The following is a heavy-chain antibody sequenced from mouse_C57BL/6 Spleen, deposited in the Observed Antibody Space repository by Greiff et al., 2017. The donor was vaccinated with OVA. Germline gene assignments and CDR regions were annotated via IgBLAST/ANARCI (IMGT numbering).Heavy chain of an antibody. CDR1: GYTFTSYG. Sequence: VKLVESGAELARPGASVKLSCKASGYTFTSYGISWVKQRTGQGLEWIGEIYPRSGNTYYNEKFKGKATLTADKSSSTAYMELRSLTSEDSAVYFCARYGSSFFAYWGQGTLVTVSA. CDR2: IYPRSGNT. J-gene: IGHJ3*01. CDR3: ARYGSSFFAY. V-gene: IGHV1-81*01. D-gene: IGHD1-1*01.